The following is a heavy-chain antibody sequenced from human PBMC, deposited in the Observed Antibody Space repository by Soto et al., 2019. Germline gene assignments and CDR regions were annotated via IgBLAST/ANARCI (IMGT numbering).Heavy chain of an antibody. D-gene: IGHD6-13*01. J-gene: IGHJ6*02. Sequence: GASVKVSCKASGGTFSSYAISWVRQAPGQGLEWMGGIIPIFGTANYAQKFQGRVTITADKSTSTAYMELSSLRSEDTAVYYCARVSISSSCQGYYYYYGMDVWGQGTTVTVSS. CDR1: GGTFSSYA. CDR2: IIPIFGTA. CDR3: ARVSISSSCQGYYYYYGMDV. V-gene: IGHV1-69*06.